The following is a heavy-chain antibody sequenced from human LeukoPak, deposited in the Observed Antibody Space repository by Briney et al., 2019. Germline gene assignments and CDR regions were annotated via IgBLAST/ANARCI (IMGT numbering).Heavy chain of an antibody. J-gene: IGHJ3*02. CDR2: IRYDGSNK. CDR1: GFTFSSYG. D-gene: IGHD1-14*01. Sequence: GGSLSLSCAASGFTFSSYGMHWVRQAPGKGLEWVAFIRYDGSNKYYADSVKGRFTISRDNSKNTLYLQMNSLRAEDTAVYYCAKLRTPQSGGLGGPDAFDIWGQGTMVTVSS. V-gene: IGHV3-30*02. CDR3: AKLRTPQSGGLGGPDAFDI.